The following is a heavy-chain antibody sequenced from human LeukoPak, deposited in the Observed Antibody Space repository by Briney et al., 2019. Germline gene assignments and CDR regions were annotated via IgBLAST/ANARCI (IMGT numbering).Heavy chain of an antibody. J-gene: IGHJ4*02. D-gene: IGHD6-13*01. Sequence: GGSLRLSCAASGFTFSSYAMSWVRQAPGKGLKWVSAISGSGGSTYYADSVKGRFTISRDNSKNTLYLQMNSLRAEDTAVYYCAKDRRVYYYFDYWGQGTLVTVSS. CDR2: ISGSGGST. CDR1: GFTFSSYA. V-gene: IGHV3-23*01. CDR3: AKDRRVYYYFDY.